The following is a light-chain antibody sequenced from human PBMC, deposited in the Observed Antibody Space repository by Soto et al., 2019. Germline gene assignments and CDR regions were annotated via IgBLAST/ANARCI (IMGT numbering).Light chain of an antibody. CDR3: QHYNSYSEA. CDR1: QGIRND. V-gene: IGKV1-5*03. J-gene: IGKJ1*01. Sequence: DIQMTQSPSSLSASVGDRVTITCRASQGIRNDVGWYQQKPGKAPKLLIYKASTLKSGVPSRFSGSGSGTEFTLTISSLQPDDFATYYCQHYNSYSEAFGQGTKVDIK. CDR2: KAS.